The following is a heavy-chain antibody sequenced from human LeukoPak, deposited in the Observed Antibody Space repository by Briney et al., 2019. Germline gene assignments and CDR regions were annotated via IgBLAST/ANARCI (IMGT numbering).Heavy chain of an antibody. Sequence: GASVKVSCKVSGYTLTELSMHWVRQAPGKGLEWMGGFGPEDGETIYAQKFQGRVTMTEDTSTDTAYMELSSLRSEDTAVYYCATPAVGYDYVWGSYRKHDAFDIWGQGTMVTVSS. CDR2: FGPEDGET. D-gene: IGHD3-16*02. CDR3: ATPAVGYDYVWGSYRKHDAFDI. CDR1: GYTLTELS. J-gene: IGHJ3*02. V-gene: IGHV1-24*01.